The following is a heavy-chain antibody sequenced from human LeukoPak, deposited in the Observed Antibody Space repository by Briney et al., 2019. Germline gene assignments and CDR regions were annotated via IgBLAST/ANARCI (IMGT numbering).Heavy chain of an antibody. J-gene: IGHJ5*02. V-gene: IGHV3-30*04. Sequence: GGSLRLSCAASGFTFSSYAMHWVRQAPGKGLEWVAVISYDGSYKYNADSVKGRFTISRDNSKNTLYLQMNSLRAEDTAVYYCARDLGQYYDTSDNWFDPWGQGTLVTVSS. CDR1: GFTFSSYA. CDR3: ARDLGQYYDTSDNWFDP. D-gene: IGHD3-22*01. CDR2: ISYDGSYK.